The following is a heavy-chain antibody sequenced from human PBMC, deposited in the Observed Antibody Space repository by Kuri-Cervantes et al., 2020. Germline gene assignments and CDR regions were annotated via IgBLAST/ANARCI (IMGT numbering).Heavy chain of an antibody. D-gene: IGHD3-10*01. CDR1: GFTFSSYW. V-gene: IGHV3-74*01. CDR2: INSDGSST. CDR3: ARGDGSGSYYRSYYYYYMDV. J-gene: IGHJ6*03. Sequence: GGSLRLSCAASGFTFSSYWMHWVRQAPGKGLVWVSRINSDGSSTSYADSVKGRFTISRDNAKNTLYLQMNSLRAEDTAVYYCARGDGSGSYYRSYYYYYMDVWGKGTTVTVSS.